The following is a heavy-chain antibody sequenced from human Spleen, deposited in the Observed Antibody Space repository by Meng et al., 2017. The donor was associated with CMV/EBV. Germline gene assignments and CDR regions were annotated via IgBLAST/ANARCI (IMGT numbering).Heavy chain of an antibody. J-gene: IGHJ4*02. CDR2: IYYSGST. Sequence: SETLSLTCTVSGGYISSSSYYWGLIRQPPGKGLEWIGSIYYSGSTYYNPSLKSRVTISVDTSKNQFSLKLSSVTAADTAVYYCARHYSVGVTTGDYWGQGTLVTVSS. V-gene: IGHV4-39*01. CDR3: ARHYSVGVTTGDY. D-gene: IGHD2-21*02. CDR1: GGYISSSSYY.